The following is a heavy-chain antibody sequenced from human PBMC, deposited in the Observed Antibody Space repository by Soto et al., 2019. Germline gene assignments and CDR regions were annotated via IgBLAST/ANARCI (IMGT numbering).Heavy chain of an antibody. CDR2: INPSDGNR. D-gene: IGHD3-22*01. Sequence: ASVKVSCKASGYTFTSYGISWVRQAPEQGLEWMGWINPSDGNRNYAQKLQDRVTMTTATSTNTVYLELRSLKSDDTAIYYCARDRLRGYDSSGFYSWGQGTMVTVSS. V-gene: IGHV1-18*01. CDR3: ARDRLRGYDSSGFYS. J-gene: IGHJ4*02. CDR1: GYTFTSYG.